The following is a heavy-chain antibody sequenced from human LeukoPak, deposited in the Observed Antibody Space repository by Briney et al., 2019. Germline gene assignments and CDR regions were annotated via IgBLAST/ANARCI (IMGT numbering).Heavy chain of an antibody. J-gene: IGHJ4*02. D-gene: IGHD3-10*01. CDR3: ASPYYYGSGSYYR. CDR2: INHSGST. Sequence: PSETLSLTCAVYGGSFSGYYWSWLRQPPGKGLEWIGEINHSGSTNYNPSLKSRVTISVDTSKNQFSLKLSSVTAADTAVYYCASPYYYGSGSYYRWGQGTLVTVSS. CDR1: GGSFSGYY. V-gene: IGHV4-34*01.